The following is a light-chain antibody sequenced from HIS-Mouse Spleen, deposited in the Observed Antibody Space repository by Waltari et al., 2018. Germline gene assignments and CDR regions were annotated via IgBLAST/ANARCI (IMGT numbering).Light chain of an antibody. CDR3: RSYDTSLSGCV. J-gene: IGLJ3*02. V-gene: IGLV1-40*01. CDR1: SSNIGAGYD. CDR2: VNS. Sequence: QSVLTQPPSVSGAPGQRVTISCTGSSSNIGAGYDVHWYQQLPGTAPKLLIYVNSNRPSGVPDRFSGSKSGTSASLAITGLQAEDEADYYCRSYDTSLSGCVFGGGTKLTVL.